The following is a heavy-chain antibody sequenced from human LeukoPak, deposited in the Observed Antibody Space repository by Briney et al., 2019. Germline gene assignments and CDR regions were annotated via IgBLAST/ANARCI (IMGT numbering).Heavy chain of an antibody. CDR2: IRSSSSYI. CDR3: ARGGLFAYYFDY. CDR1: GFTFSSYS. Sequence: GGSLRLSCAASGFTFSSYSMNWVRQAPGKGLEWVSSIRSSSSYIHYADSVKGRFTISRDNAKNTLYLQMNSLRAEDTAVYYCARGGLFAYYFDYWGQGTLVTVSS. V-gene: IGHV3-21*01. J-gene: IGHJ4*02. D-gene: IGHD3-10*02.